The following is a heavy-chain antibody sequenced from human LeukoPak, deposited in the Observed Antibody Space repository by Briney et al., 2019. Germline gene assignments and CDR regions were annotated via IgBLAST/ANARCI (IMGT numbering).Heavy chain of an antibody. J-gene: IGHJ4*02. V-gene: IGHV3-23*01. CDR3: ARVKPGIAVGIDY. CDR1: GFTFSSYA. CDR2: ISGSGGST. D-gene: IGHD6-19*01. Sequence: GGSLRLSCAASGFTFSSYAMSWVRQAPGKGLEWVSTISGSGGSTYYADSVKGRFTISRDNAKNSLYLQMNSLRAEDTAVYYCARVKPGIAVGIDYWGQGTLVTVSS.